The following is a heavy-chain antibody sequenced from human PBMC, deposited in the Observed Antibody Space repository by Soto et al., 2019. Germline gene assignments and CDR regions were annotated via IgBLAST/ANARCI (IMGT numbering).Heavy chain of an antibody. CDR3: ARPNHDYYYYNLEV. Sequence: SETLYLTCTVSGGSISTRSSYWRWIRQPPGKGLEWIGSIYYIGNTYYNPSLNSRVAISIDSSKTQFSLKLNSVTAADTAVYYCARPNHDYYYYNLEVWGKGTTVTVSS. D-gene: IGHD2-8*01. CDR1: GGSISTRSSY. CDR2: IYYIGNT. V-gene: IGHV4-39*01. J-gene: IGHJ6*03.